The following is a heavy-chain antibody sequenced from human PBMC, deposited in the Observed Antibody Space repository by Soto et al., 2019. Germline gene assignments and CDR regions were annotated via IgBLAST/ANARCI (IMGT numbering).Heavy chain of an antibody. Sequence: GGSLRLSCAASGFSVSDNYMGWVRQAPGTGLEWVSVIYSGGSTYHADSVKGRFTISRDDSKNTLYLQMNSLRAEDTAVYYCARAPSGPYSGYVDYWGQGTLVTVSS. D-gene: IGHD1-26*01. CDR1: GFSVSDNY. CDR2: IYSGGST. CDR3: ARAPSGPYSGYVDY. J-gene: IGHJ4*02. V-gene: IGHV3-53*01.